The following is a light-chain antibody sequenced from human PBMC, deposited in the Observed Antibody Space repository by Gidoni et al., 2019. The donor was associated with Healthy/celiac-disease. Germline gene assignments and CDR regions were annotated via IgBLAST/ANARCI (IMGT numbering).Light chain of an antibody. CDR1: SSNIGSNT. CDR3: AAWDDSLNGLWV. J-gene: IGLJ3*02. Sequence: QSVLPPPPSASGTPGQRVTISGSGSSSNIGSNTANWYQQLPGTAPKLLIYSNNQRPSGVLDRFSGSKSGTSASLAISGLQSEDEADYYCAAWDDSLNGLWVFGGGTKLTVL. CDR2: SNN. V-gene: IGLV1-44*01.